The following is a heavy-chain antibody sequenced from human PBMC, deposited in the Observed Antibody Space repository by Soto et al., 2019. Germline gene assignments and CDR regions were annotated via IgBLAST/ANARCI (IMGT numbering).Heavy chain of an antibody. CDR2: IYYSGST. D-gene: IGHD5-18*01. Sequence: SAALSLTCTVSGGFISSCYWSWIRQPPGKGLEWIGYIYYSGSTNYNPSLKSRVTISVDTSKNQFSLKLSSVTAADTAVYYCASLSRGYSHGYFYDCGKGNLGTVSS. J-gene: IGHJ4*02. CDR1: GGFISSCY. CDR3: ASLSRGYSHGYFYD. V-gene: IGHV4-59*01.